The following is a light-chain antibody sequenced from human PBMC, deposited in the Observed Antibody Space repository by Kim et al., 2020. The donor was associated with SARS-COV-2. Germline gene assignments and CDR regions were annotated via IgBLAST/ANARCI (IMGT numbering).Light chain of an antibody. CDR3: NSRDSNDNVV. J-gene: IGLJ2*01. Sequence: VALGPTVRIKCQGDSLRSYYATWYQQKPGQAPIVVIYGKNNRPSGIPDRFSGSSSGNTASLTITGTQAGDEADYYCNSRDSNDNVVFGGGTQLTV. CDR1: SLRSYY. V-gene: IGLV3-19*01. CDR2: GKN.